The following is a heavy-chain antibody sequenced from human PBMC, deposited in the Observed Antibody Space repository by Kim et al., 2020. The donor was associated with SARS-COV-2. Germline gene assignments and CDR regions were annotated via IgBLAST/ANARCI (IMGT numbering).Heavy chain of an antibody. CDR2: IYYSGST. Sequence: SETLSLTCTVSGGSISSSSYYWGWIRQTPGKGLEWIGSIYYSGSTYYNPSLKSRVTISVDTSKNQFSLKLSSVTAADTAVYYCAGVGLMITFGGVSYWGQGTLVTVSS. V-gene: IGHV4-39*01. CDR3: AGVGLMITFGGVSY. D-gene: IGHD3-16*01. J-gene: IGHJ4*02. CDR1: GGSISSSSYY.